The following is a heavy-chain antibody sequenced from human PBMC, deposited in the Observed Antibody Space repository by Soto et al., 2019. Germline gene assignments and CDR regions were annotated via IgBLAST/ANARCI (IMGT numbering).Heavy chain of an antibody. CDR1: GLIFTSSG. CDR2: ISGGGGGA. CDR3: AKHMVATTRPLNS. J-gene: IGHJ5*02. Sequence: GSLRLSCADSGLIFTSSGMSWVRQPPGKGLEWVSSISGGGGGAYYADSVKGRFTIPRDNSKNKVYLQMNSLRVEDTAIYYCAKHMVATTRPLNSWGQGTLVTFSS. V-gene: IGHV3-23*01. D-gene: IGHD5-12*01.